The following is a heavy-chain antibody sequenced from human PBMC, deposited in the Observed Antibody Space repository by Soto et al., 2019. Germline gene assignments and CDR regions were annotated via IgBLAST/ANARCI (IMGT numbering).Heavy chain of an antibody. CDR3: ARATMVRGGAAYGMDG. D-gene: IGHD3-10*01. V-gene: IGHV4-59*01. J-gene: IGHJ6*01. Sequence: SETLSLTCTVSGGSISSYYWSWIRQPPGKGLEWIGYIYHSGSTYYNPSLKSRVTISVDTSKNQFSLKLSSVTAADTAVYYCARATMVRGGAAYGMDGWGNGAMGTVSS. CDR2: IYHSGST. CDR1: GGSISSYY.